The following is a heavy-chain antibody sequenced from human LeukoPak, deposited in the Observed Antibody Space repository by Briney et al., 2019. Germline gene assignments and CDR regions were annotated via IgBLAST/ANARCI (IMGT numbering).Heavy chain of an antibody. CDR1: GYTFTGYY. CDR3: AGTPGSSGDFDY. CDR2: INPNGGGT. Sequence: ASVKVSCKASGYTFTGYYMHWVRQAPGQGLEWMGWINPNGGGTNYAQKFQGRVTMTRDTSISTAYMELSRLRSDDTAVYYCAGTPGSSGDFDYWGQGTLVTVSS. V-gene: IGHV1-2*02. D-gene: IGHD3-22*01. J-gene: IGHJ4*02.